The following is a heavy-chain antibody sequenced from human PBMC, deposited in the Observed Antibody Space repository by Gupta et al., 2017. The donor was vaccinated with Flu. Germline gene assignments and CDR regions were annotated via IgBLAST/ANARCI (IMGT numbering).Heavy chain of an antibody. CDR2: INAGGSRT. Sequence: EEQLLESGGGSVQPGGSLRLSCVGSGFTFAKFAICWVRQRPGKGLEWVSGINAGGSRTFYADSVKGRFTISRDNSRNALFLQMNSLRVEDTATYSCAKEDTAVAGNDNWFQPWGQGTLVTVSS. CDR3: AKEDTAVAGNDNWFQP. CDR1: GFTFAKFA. D-gene: IGHD6-19*01. V-gene: IGHV3-23*01. J-gene: IGHJ5*02.